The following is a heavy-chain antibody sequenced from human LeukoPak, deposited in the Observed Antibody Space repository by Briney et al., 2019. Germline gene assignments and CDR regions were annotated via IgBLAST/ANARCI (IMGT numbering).Heavy chain of an antibody. Sequence: PGGSLRLSCAASGFTFSSYGMHWVRQAPGKGLEWVAVISYDGSNKYYADSVKGRFTISRDNSKNTLYLQMNSLRAEDTAVYYCAKGGWDGYNSGWGEFDYWGQGTLVTVSS. D-gene: IGHD5-24*01. CDR1: GFTFSSYG. J-gene: IGHJ4*02. V-gene: IGHV3-30*18. CDR3: AKGGWDGYNSGWGEFDY. CDR2: ISYDGSNK.